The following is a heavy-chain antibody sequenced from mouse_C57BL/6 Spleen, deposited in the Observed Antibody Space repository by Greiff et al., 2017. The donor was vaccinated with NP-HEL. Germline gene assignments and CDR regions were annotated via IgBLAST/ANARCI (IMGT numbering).Heavy chain of an antibody. Sequence: QVQLQQPGAELVRPGSSVKLSCKASGYTFTSYWMHWVKQRPIQGLEWIGNIDPSDSETHYNQKFKDKATLTVDKSSSTAYMQLSSLTSEDSAVYYCARSSIVTSLAYWGQGTLVTVSA. CDR1: GYTFTSYW. CDR2: IDPSDSET. V-gene: IGHV1-52*01. CDR3: ARSSIVTSLAY. D-gene: IGHD2-5*01. J-gene: IGHJ3*01.